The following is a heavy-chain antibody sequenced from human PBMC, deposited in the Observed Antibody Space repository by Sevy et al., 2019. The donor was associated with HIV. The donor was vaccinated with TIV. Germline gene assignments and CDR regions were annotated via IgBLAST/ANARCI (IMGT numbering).Heavy chain of an antibody. CDR3: ARDYPNKYYDSSGTNYYYGMDV. D-gene: IGHD3-22*01. V-gene: IGHV3-7*01. CDR1: GFTFSSYW. Sequence: GGSLRLSCAASGFTFSSYWMSWVRQAPGKGLEWVANIKQDGSEKYYVDSVKGRFTISRDNAKNSLYRQMNSLRAEDTAVYYCARDYPNKYYDSSGTNYYYGMDVWGQGTTVTVSS. CDR2: IKQDGSEK. J-gene: IGHJ6*02.